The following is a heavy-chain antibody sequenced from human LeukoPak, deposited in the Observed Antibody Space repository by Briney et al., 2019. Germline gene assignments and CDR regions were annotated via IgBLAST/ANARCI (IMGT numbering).Heavy chain of an antibody. CDR3: ARKGFKRRFDY. J-gene: IGHJ4*02. V-gene: IGHV4-30-4*07. CDR2: IYYSGST. CDR1: GGSISSGGYS. Sequence: SETLSLTCAVSGGSISSGGYSWSWIRQPPGKGLEWIGYIYYSGSTYYNPSLKSPVTISVDTSKNQFSLRLSSVTAADTAVYYCARKGFKRRFDYWGQGTLVTVSS.